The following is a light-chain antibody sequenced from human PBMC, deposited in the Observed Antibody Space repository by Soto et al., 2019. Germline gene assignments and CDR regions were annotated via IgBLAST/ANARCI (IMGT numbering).Light chain of an antibody. CDR3: CSYAGNYSPV. CDR2: EAS. J-gene: IGLJ1*01. V-gene: IGLV2-23*01. CDR1: SSDVANNNL. Sequence: QSVLTQPASVSGSPGQSITISCTGTSSDVANNNLVSWYQQHPGKAPKFVIYEASKRPSGVSNRFSGSKSGNTASPTISGLQAEDGADYYCCSYAGNYSPVFGTGTKVTV.